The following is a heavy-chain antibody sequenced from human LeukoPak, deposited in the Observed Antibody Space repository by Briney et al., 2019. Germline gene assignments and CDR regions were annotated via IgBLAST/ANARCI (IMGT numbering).Heavy chain of an antibody. V-gene: IGHV4-59*12. CDR2: IYYSGST. D-gene: IGHD3-10*01. J-gene: IGHJ4*02. CDR1: GGSISSYY. Sequence: PSETLSLTCTVSGGSISSYYWSWIRQPPGKGLEWIGYIYYSGSTNYNPSLKSRVTISVDTSKNQFSLKLSSVTAADTAVYYCATVPLHYYGSGSYYVRFDYWGQGTLVTVSS. CDR3: ATVPLHYYGSGSYYVRFDY.